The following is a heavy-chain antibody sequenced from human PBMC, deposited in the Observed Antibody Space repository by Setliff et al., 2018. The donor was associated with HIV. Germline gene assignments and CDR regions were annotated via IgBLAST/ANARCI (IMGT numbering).Heavy chain of an antibody. CDR2: IGAYNGDT. D-gene: IGHD2-15*01. Sequence: ASVKVSCKASGYTFVDDGITWVRQAPGQGLEWMGWIGAYNGDTKYAQKFQDRVTMTIDTSASTAYMELRSLTSDDTAMYYCARAGGFCNAATCLRGYDAFDIWGQGTTVTVSS. CDR1: GYTFVDDG. J-gene: IGHJ3*02. CDR3: ARAGGFCNAATCLRGYDAFDI. V-gene: IGHV1-18*01.